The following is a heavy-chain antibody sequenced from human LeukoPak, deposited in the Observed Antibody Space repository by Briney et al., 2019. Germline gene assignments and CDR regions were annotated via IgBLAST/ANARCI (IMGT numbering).Heavy chain of an antibody. D-gene: IGHD2-2*01. V-gene: IGHV3-7*01. CDR1: GFTSSRYW. CDR2: IQKDGSEK. J-gene: IGHJ3*02. Sequence: GGSLRLSCAASGFTSSRYWMTWVRQAPGKGLEWVANIQKDGSEKYYVDSVKGRFTISRDNAKNSLFLQMNSLRAEDTAVYHCARDADIVALPANMGYDAFDIWGKGTTVTVSS. CDR3: ARDADIVALPANMGYDAFDI.